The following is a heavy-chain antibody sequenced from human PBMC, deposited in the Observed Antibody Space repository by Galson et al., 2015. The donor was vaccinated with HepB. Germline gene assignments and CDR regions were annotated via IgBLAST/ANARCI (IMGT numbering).Heavy chain of an antibody. CDR3: AKAHSEPPTRVYNWFDS. V-gene: IGHV3-23*01. CDR1: GFTFTNYA. J-gene: IGHJ5*01. CDR2: LSGSGDGT. D-gene: IGHD1-14*01. Sequence: SLRLSCAASGFTFTNYAMTWVRQAPGKGLEWVSALSGSGDGTYYADSVKGRFTISRDNSKNTVYLQMKSLRAEDTAVYYCAKAHSEPPTRVYNWFDSWGQGTLVTVSS.